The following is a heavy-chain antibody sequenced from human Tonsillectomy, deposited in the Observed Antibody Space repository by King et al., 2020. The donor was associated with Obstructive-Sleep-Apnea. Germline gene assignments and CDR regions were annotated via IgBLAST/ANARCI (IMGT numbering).Heavy chain of an antibody. Sequence: EVQLVESGGGLVQPGGSLRLSCATSGFTFSTYAMNWVRQAPGKGLEWVSYSSSSSSIIYYADSVKGRFTISRDNAKNSLYLQMNSLRAEDTAVYYCARVGARWLQLGRDPFDYWGQGTLVTVSS. J-gene: IGHJ4*02. CDR3: ARVGARWLQLGRDPFDY. V-gene: IGHV3-48*04. CDR2: SSSSSSII. D-gene: IGHD5-24*01. CDR1: GFTFSTYA.